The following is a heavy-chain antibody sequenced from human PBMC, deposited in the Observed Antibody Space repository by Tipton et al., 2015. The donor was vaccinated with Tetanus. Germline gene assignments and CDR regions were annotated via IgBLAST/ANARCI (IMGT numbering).Heavy chain of an antibody. CDR2: IDPSDSYT. Sequence: QLVQSGAEGKKPGGSLRISCKGSGYSFTSYWISWVRQMPGKGLEWMGRIDPSDSYTNYSPSFQGHVTISADKSISPAYLQWSSLKASDTAMYYCARLARVRGGRGAFDIWGQGTMVTVSS. CDR1: GYSFTSYW. CDR3: ARLARVRGGRGAFDI. V-gene: IGHV5-10-1*01. D-gene: IGHD3-10*01. J-gene: IGHJ3*02.